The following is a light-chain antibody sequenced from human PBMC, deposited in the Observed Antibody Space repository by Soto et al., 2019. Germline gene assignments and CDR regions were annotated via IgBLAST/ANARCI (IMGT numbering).Light chain of an antibody. CDR2: EVS. J-gene: IGLJ1*01. CDR3: SSYTSSSTQV. CDR1: SSDVGGYNY. V-gene: IGLV2-14*01. Sequence: QSALTQPASVSGSPGQSITISCTGTSSDVGGYNYVSWYQQHPGKALKLMIYEVSNRPSGVSNRFSGSKSGNTASLTISGLQAEDEADYYCSSYTSSSTQVFGTGTKLTVL.